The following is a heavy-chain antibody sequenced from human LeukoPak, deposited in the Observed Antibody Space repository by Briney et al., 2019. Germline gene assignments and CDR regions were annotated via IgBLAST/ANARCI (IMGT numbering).Heavy chain of an antibody. CDR1: EFTLENYG. V-gene: IGHV3-20*04. Sequence: GGPLRLPWPASEFTLENYGMSGVGKVQGKGLEWVPGINWNGGSTGYADSVKGRFTISRDNGKNSLYLQMNSVRAEDTALYYCARDGAVGYSYGASDIWGQGTMVTVSS. J-gene: IGHJ3*02. CDR3: ARDGAVGYSYGASDI. D-gene: IGHD5-18*01. CDR2: INWNGGST.